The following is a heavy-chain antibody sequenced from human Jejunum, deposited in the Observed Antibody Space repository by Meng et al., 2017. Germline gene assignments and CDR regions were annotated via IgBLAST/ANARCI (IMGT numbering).Heavy chain of an antibody. D-gene: IGHD4-23*01. CDR1: GFTFSSSA. Sequence: GESLKISCAASGFTFSSSAMSWVRQAPGKGLEWSWVRQAPGRGLEWVSSLSGRGDDTYYADSVKGRFTIFRDNSRNTLNLQMNSLRAEDTAIYYCAKLSSPVNGFGGFVPYPWGQGTLVTVSS. V-gene: IGHV3-23*01. J-gene: IGHJ5*02. CDR3: AKLSSPVNGFGGFVPYP. CDR2: LSGRGDDT.